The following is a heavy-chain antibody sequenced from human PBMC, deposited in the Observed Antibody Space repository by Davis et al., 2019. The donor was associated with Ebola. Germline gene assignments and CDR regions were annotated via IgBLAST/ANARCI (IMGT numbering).Heavy chain of an antibody. CDR3: ARDSSGWYDYYGMDV. CDR1: GFTFSSYA. D-gene: IGHD6-19*01. CDR2: ISYDGSNK. Sequence: GESLKISCAASGFTFSSYAMHWVRQAPGKGLEWVAVISYDGSNKYYADSVKGRFTIPRDNSKNTLYLQMNSLRAEDTAVYYCARDSSGWYDYYGMDVWGQGTTVTVSS. J-gene: IGHJ6*02. V-gene: IGHV3-30-3*01.